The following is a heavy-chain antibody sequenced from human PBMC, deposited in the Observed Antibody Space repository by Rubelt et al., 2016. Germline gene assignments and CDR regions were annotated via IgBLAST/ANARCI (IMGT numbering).Heavy chain of an antibody. D-gene: IGHD3-10*01. CDR2: MNPNSGNT. Sequence: QVQLVQSGAEVKKPEASVKVSCKASGYTFTSYDINWVRQATGQGLEWMGWMNPNSGNTGYAQKFQGRVTMTTDTSTSTAYMERRSLRSDDTAVYYCARDPLPVRGVIMTPTHWGQGTLVTVSS. J-gene: IGHJ4*02. CDR1: GYTFTSYD. CDR3: ARDPLPVRGVIMTPTH. V-gene: IGHV1-8*01.